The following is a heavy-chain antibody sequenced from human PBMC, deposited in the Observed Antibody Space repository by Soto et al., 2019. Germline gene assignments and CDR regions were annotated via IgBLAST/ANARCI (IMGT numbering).Heavy chain of an antibody. V-gene: IGHV4-30-2*01. D-gene: IGHD2-2*01. CDR2: MYHSGST. Sequence: QLQLQESGSGLVKPSQTLCLSCTVSGGSISSGGYPWSWIRQPPGKGLEWIGYMYHSGSTYYNPSLKSRVTISIDRSKNQFSLKMSSVTAADTAVYYCARVPDYWGQGILVTVSS. CDR1: GGSISSGGYP. J-gene: IGHJ4*02. CDR3: ARVPDY.